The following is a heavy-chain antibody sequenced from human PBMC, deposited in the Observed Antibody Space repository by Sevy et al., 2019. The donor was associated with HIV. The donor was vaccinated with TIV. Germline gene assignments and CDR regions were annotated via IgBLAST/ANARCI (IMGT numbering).Heavy chain of an antibody. CDR2: ISSNGGST. CDR3: AREGVGGYSYSLDY. Sequence: GGSLRLSCAASGFSFSSYALHWVRQAPGKGLEYASAISSNGGSTYYADSVKGRFTISRDNSKNTLYLQMGSLRAEDMAVYYCAREGVGGYSYSLDYWGQGTLVTVSS. D-gene: IGHD5-18*01. V-gene: IGHV3-64*02. CDR1: GFSFSSYA. J-gene: IGHJ4*02.